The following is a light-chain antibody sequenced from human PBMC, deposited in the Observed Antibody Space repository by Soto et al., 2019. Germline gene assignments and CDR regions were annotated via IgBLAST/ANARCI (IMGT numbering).Light chain of an antibody. CDR2: EAT. Sequence: QSVLTQPASVSGSPGQSITISCTGTSSDVGNYNLVSWYQQHPGKAPKLIIYEATKRPSGVSSRFSGSKSGNTASLTISGLQPEDEADYYCRSHSGSVTYVVFGGGTKLTVL. CDR1: SSDVGNYNL. V-gene: IGLV2-23*01. CDR3: RSHSGSVTYVV. J-gene: IGLJ2*01.